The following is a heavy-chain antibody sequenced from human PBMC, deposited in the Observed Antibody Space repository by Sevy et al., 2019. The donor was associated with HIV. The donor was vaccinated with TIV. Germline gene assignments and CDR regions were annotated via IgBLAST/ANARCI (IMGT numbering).Heavy chain of an antibody. Sequence: GGSLRLSCAASGFTFSSYAMSWVRQAPGKGLECVSAISGSGGSTYYADSVKGRFTISRDNSKNTLYLQMNSLRAEDTAVYYCAKDWDCSSTSCLGDNWFDPWGQGTLVTVSS. CDR3: AKDWDCSSTSCLGDNWFDP. CDR1: GFTFSSYA. CDR2: ISGSGGST. V-gene: IGHV3-23*01. D-gene: IGHD2-2*01. J-gene: IGHJ5*02.